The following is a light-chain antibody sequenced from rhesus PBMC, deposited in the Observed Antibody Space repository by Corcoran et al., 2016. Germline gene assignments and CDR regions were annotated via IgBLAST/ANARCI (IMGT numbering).Light chain of an antibody. CDR3: QQYSSRPFT. V-gene: IGKV1-22*01. Sequence: DIQMTQSPSSLSASVGDTVTITCRASQGISSWLAWYQQKPGKAPKLLNYKASSLQSGVPSRFSGSGYGTDFTLTISSLQSEDFATYYCQQYSSRPFTFGPGTKLDIK. CDR2: KAS. CDR1: QGISSW. J-gene: IGKJ3*01.